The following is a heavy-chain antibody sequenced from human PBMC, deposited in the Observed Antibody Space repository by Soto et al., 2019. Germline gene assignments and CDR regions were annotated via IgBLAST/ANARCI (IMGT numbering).Heavy chain of an antibody. CDR2: IYYSGST. J-gene: IGHJ6*02. D-gene: IGHD4-4*01. CDR1: GGSISSGDYY. Sequence: SETLSLTCTVSGGSISSGDYYWSWIRQPPGKGLEWIGYIYYSGSTYYNPSLKSRVTISVDTSKNQFSLKLSSVTAADTAVYYCARDLHYSNWAISRYYYYGMDVWGQGTTVTVSS. V-gene: IGHV4-30-4*01. CDR3: ARDLHYSNWAISRYYYYGMDV.